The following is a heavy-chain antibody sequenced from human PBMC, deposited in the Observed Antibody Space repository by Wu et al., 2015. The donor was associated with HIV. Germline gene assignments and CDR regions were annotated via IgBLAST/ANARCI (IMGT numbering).Heavy chain of an antibody. Sequence: QVQLVQSGAEVKKPGASVKVSCKASGDTFTSYDINWVRQAPGQGLEWMGWMSPTTGNTGYAHRFQGRLTMTRNTSMSTAYMELSSLRSEDTAVYYCTRGRQYLANAFNYGLDVWGQGTTVTVSS. CDR2: MSPTTGNT. J-gene: IGHJ6*02. V-gene: IGHV1-8*01. D-gene: IGHD2-2*01. CDR3: TRGRQYLANAFNYGLDV. CDR1: GDTFTSYD.